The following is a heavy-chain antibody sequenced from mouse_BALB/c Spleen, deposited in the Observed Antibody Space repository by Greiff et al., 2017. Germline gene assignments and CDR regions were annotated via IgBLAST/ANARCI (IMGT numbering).Heavy chain of an antibody. Sequence: EVQLQQSGTVLARPGASVKMSCKASGYTFTSYWMHWVKQRPGQGLEWIGAIYPGNSDTSYNQKFKGKAKLTAVTSTSTAYMELSSLTNEDSAVYYCTRTYYGHYYAMDDWGQGTSVTVSS. CDR1: GYTFTSYW. J-gene: IGHJ4*01. CDR2: IYPGNSDT. D-gene: IGHD2-10*01. V-gene: IGHV1-5*01. CDR3: TRTYYGHYYAMDD.